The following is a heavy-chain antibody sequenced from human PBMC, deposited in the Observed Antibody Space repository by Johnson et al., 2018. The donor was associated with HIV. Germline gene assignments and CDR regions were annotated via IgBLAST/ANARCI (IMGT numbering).Heavy chain of an antibody. CDR3: APIAAAAFDI. V-gene: IGHV3-30*03. D-gene: IGHD6-6*01. CDR2: ISYDGSNK. Sequence: VQLVESGGGVVQPGGSLRLSCAASGFTFSSYWMSWVRQAPGKGLEWVAVISYDGSNKYYADSVKGRFTISRDNSKNTLYLQMNSLRAEDTAVYYCAPIAAAAFDIWGQGTMVTVSS. J-gene: IGHJ3*02. CDR1: GFTFSSYW.